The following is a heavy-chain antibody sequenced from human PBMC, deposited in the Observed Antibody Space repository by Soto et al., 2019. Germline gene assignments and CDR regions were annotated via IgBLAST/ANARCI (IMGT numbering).Heavy chain of an antibody. CDR2: IKSKTEGGTT. CDR1: GFTFSNAW. Sequence: SGGSLRLSCAASGFTFSNAWMSWGRQAPGKGLEWVGRIKSKTEGGTTDYAGSVTGRFTISRDDSKDTLYLQMTSLTTEDTAVYYCRWALNRPPPSCIDYWDQGTLGTVSS. D-gene: IGHD6-6*01. J-gene: IGHJ4*02. CDR3: RWALNRPPPSCIDY. V-gene: IGHV3-15*01.